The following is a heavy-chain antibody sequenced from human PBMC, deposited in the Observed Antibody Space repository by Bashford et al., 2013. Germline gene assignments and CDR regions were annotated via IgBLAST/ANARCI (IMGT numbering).Heavy chain of an antibody. J-gene: IGHJ5*02. CDR1: GGSFSGYY. V-gene: IGHV4-34*09. CDR3: ARGLLRFDP. CDR2: INHSGST. Sequence: SETLSLTCAVYGGSFSGYYWSWIRQPPGKGLEWIGEINHSGSTYYNPSLKSRVTISVDTSKNQFSLKLSSVTAADTAVYYCARGLLRFDPWGQGTLVTVSS. D-gene: IGHD4/OR15-4a*01.